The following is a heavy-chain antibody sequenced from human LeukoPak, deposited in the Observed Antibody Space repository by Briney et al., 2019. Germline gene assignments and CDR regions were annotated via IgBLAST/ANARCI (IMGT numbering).Heavy chain of an antibody. CDR1: GFTFSDAL. J-gene: IGHJ4*02. V-gene: IGHV3-15*01. CDR3: TTAPDY. CDR2: IKSKTDGETT. Sequence: GGSLRLSCAASGFTFSDALMSWVGQAPGKGLGWVGRIKSKTDGETTDYAAPVKGRFTISRDDSKTTLYLQMNSLKTEDTAVYYCTTAPDYWGQGTLVTVSS.